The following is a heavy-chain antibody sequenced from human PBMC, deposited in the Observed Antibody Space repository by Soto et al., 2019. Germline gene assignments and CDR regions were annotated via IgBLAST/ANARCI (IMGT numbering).Heavy chain of an antibody. D-gene: IGHD2-15*01. Sequence: PGGSLRLSCAASGFTFSDYYMSWIRQAPGKGLEWVSYISSSSSYTNYADSVKGRFTISRDNAKNSLYLQMNSLRAEDTAVYYCARVDGCSGGSCYDKWFDPWGQGTLVTVSS. V-gene: IGHV3-11*06. J-gene: IGHJ5*02. CDR3: ARVDGCSGGSCYDKWFDP. CDR2: ISSSSSYT. CDR1: GFTFSDYY.